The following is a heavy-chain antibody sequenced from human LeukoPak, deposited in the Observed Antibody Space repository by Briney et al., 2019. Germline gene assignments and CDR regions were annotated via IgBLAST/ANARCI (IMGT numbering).Heavy chain of an antibody. CDR3: ARENGYGSGSYFGRPYYYYYYYMDV. Sequence: PSETLSLTCAVYGGSFSGYYWSWIRQPPGKGLEWIGEINHSGSTNYNPSLKSRVTISVDTSKNQFSLKLSSVTAADTAVYYCARENGYGSGSYFGRPYYYYYYYMDVWGKGTTVTVSS. CDR1: GGSFSGYY. J-gene: IGHJ6*03. V-gene: IGHV4-34*01. D-gene: IGHD3-10*01. CDR2: INHSGST.